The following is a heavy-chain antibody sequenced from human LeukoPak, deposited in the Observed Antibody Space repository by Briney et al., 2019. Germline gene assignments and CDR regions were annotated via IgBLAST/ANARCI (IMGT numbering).Heavy chain of an antibody. CDR1: GGSISSYY. Sequence: PSETLSLTCTVSGGSISSYYWSWIRQPPGKGLEWIGYIYYSGSTNYNPSLKSRVTISVDTSKNQFSLKLSSVTAADTAVYYCARHSPGVVVVAATPIWDYWGQGTLVTVSS. CDR2: IYYSGST. CDR3: ARHSPGVVVVAATPIWDY. J-gene: IGHJ4*02. V-gene: IGHV4-59*08. D-gene: IGHD2-15*01.